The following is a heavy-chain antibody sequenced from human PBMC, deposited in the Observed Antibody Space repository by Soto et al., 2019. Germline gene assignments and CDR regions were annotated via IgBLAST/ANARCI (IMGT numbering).Heavy chain of an antibody. J-gene: IGHJ4*02. Sequence: ASVKVSCKVSGYTLTDFSMHWVRQAPGKGREWMGGFDPEDGETTYAQKFQGRVTMTEDTSSDTAYMELSGLRSDDTAVYYCAARGTRWLQSPFDYWGQGSLVTVSS. CDR1: GYTLTDFS. CDR2: FDPEDGET. V-gene: IGHV1-24*01. CDR3: AARGTRWLQSPFDY. D-gene: IGHD1-1*01.